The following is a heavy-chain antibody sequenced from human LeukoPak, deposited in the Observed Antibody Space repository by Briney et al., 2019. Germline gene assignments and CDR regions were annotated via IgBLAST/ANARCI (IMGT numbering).Heavy chain of an antibody. Sequence: GGSLGLSCAASGFTVSSNYMNWVRQAPGKGLEWVSLIYTGGNTFYADSVKGRFTISRDISKNTLYLQMNSLRAEDTAVYYCAREDGSGSYPGYYYGMDVWGQGTTVTVSS. D-gene: IGHD3-10*01. CDR1: GFTVSSNY. V-gene: IGHV3-53*01. J-gene: IGHJ6*02. CDR2: IYTGGNT. CDR3: AREDGSGSYPGYYYGMDV.